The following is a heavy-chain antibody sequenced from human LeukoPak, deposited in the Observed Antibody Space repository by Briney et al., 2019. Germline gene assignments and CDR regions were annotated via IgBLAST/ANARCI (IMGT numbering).Heavy chain of an antibody. CDR2: VNNDGSTT. V-gene: IGHV3-74*01. D-gene: IGHD6-13*01. Sequence: GGSLRLSXAASGFTFSSYWMHWVRQAPGKGLVWVPRVNNDGSTTSYADSVRGRFTISRDNTKNTLYLQMNSLRAEDTAVYFCLAAAGTIGWGQGTLSPSPQ. J-gene: IGHJ4*02. CDR3: LAAAGTIG. CDR1: GFTFSSYW.